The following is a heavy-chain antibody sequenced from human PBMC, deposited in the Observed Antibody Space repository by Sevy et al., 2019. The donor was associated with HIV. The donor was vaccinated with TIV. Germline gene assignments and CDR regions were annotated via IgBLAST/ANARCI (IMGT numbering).Heavy chain of an antibody. V-gene: IGHV3-23*01. CDR3: AKGGYCSGGSCYLAAFDI. CDR2: ISCSGGST. J-gene: IGHJ3*02. Sequence: GGSLRLSCAASGFTFSSYAMSWVRQAPGKGLEWVSAISCSGGSTYYADSVKGRFTISRDNSKNTLYLQMNSLRAEDTAVYYCAKGGYCSGGSCYLAAFDIWGQGTMVTVSS. D-gene: IGHD2-15*01. CDR1: GFTFSSYA.